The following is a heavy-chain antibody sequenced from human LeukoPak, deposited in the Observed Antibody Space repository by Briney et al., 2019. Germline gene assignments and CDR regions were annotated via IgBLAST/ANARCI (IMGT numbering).Heavy chain of an antibody. Sequence: GGSLRLSCAASGFTFTSYWMSWVRRASGKGLEWVADIKRDGSEINYVDSVKGRFIISRDNAKNSVFLQMDSLRAEDTAFYYCVRSSVAGRFDNWGPGTLVTVSS. J-gene: IGHJ4*02. CDR1: GFTFTSYW. V-gene: IGHV3-7*01. D-gene: IGHD6-19*01. CDR2: IKRDGSEI. CDR3: VRSSVAGRFDN.